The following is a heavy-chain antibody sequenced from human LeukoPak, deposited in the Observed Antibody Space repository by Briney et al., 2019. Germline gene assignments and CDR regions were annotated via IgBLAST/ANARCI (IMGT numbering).Heavy chain of an antibody. Sequence: GGSLRLSCAASGFTFSSFEMQWVRQAPGKEREGVSYISSSGSTIYYADSVKGRFTISRDNAKNSLYLQMNSLRAKDTAVYYCVRDYGGTSPFDYWGQGTLVTVSS. D-gene: IGHD4-23*01. CDR3: VRDYGGTSPFDY. CDR2: ISSSGSTI. V-gene: IGHV3-48*03. CDR1: GFTFSSFE. J-gene: IGHJ4*02.